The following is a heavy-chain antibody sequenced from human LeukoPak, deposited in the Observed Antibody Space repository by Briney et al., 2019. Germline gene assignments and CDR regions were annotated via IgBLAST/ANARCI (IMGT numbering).Heavy chain of an antibody. CDR3: ATDRRSNWFYGMDV. V-gene: IGHV3-7*01. CDR2: IEQDGSEK. D-gene: IGHD3-9*01. Sequence: PGGSLRLSCAASGFTFSTYWMSWVRLAPGKGLEWVANIEQDGSEKYYVDSVKGRFTISRDNAKNSLYLQMNSLRAEDTAVYYCATDRRSNWFYGMDVWGPGTTVTVSS. CDR1: GFTFSTYW. J-gene: IGHJ6*02.